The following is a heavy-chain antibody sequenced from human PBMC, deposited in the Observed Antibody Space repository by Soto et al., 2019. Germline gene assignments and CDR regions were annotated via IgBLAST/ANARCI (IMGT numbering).Heavy chain of an antibody. V-gene: IGHV1-69*01. CDR1: VGTFSSYA. CDR2: IIPIFGTA. D-gene: IGHD6-19*01. J-gene: IGHJ5*02. CDR3: ASCSSGSWINWFDP. Sequence: QVQLVQSGAEVKKPGSSVKVSCKASVGTFSSYAISWVRQAPGQGLEWMGGIIPIFGTANYAQKFQGRVTITADESTSTAYMELSSLRSEDTAVYYCASCSSGSWINWFDPWGQGTLVTVSS.